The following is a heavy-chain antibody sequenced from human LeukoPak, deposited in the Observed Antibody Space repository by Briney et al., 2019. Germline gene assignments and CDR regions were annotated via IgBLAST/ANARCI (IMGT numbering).Heavy chain of an antibody. V-gene: IGHV3-21*01. J-gene: IGHJ4*02. Sequence: NSGGSLRLSCAASGFTFSSYEMNWVRQAPGKGLEWVSSISSSSSYIYYADSVKGRFTISRDNAKNSLYLQMNSLRAEDTAVYYCARDKSTYYYDSSGYFGVDYWGQGTLVTVSS. D-gene: IGHD3-22*01. CDR1: GFTFSSYE. CDR3: ARDKSTYYYDSSGYFGVDY. CDR2: ISSSSSYI.